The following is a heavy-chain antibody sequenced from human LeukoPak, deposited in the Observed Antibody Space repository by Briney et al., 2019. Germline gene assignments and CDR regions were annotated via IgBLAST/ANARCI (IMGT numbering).Heavy chain of an antibody. V-gene: IGHV3-21*01. Sequence: GGSLRLSCEASGFTFSSYSMNWVRQAPGKGLEWVSSISSSSSYIYYADSVKGRFTISRDNAKNSLYLQMNSLRAEDTAVYYCARLPVDTAMVLHWGQGTLVTVSS. J-gene: IGHJ4*02. D-gene: IGHD5-18*01. CDR2: ISSSSSYI. CDR3: ARLPVDTAMVLH. CDR1: GFTFSSYS.